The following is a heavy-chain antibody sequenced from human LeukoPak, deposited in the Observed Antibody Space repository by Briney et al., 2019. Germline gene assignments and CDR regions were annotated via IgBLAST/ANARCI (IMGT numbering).Heavy chain of an antibody. D-gene: IGHD4-23*01. V-gene: IGHV3-30-3*01. Sequence: GGSLRLSCAASGVTVSSNYMSWVRQAPGKGLEWVAVISYDGSNKYYADSVKGRFTISRDNSKNTLYLQMNSLRAEDTAVYYCARRTSYGGNSPFDYWGQGTLVTVSS. CDR3: ARRTSYGGNSPFDY. J-gene: IGHJ4*02. CDR2: ISYDGSNK. CDR1: GVTVSSNY.